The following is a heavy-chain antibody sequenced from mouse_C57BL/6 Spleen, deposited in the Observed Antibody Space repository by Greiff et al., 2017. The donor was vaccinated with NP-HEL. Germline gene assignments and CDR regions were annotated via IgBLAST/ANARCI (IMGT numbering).Heavy chain of an antibody. Sequence: VQLQQSGPELVKPGASVKISCKASGYTFTDYYMNWVKQSHGKSLEWIGDINPNNGGTSYNQKFKGKATLTVDKSSSTAYMELRSLTSEDSAVYYCARYYSSYYFDYWGQGTTLTVSS. J-gene: IGHJ2*01. CDR3: ARYYSSYYFDY. CDR2: INPNNGGT. V-gene: IGHV1-26*01. CDR1: GYTFTDYY. D-gene: IGHD2-5*01.